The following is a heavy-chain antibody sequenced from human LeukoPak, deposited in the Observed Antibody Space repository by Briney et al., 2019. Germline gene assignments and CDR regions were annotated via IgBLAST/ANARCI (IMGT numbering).Heavy chain of an antibody. CDR2: INHSGST. D-gene: IGHD1-26*01. V-gene: IGHV4-34*01. J-gene: IGHJ4*02. CDR3: AREGGSGSSWGLNYFDY. Sequence: SETLSLTCAVYGGSFSGYYWSWIRQPPGKGLEWIGEINHSGSTNYNPSLKSRVTISVDTSKNQFSLNLSSVTAADTAVYYCAREGGSGSSWGLNYFDYWGQGTLVAVSS. CDR1: GGSFSGYY.